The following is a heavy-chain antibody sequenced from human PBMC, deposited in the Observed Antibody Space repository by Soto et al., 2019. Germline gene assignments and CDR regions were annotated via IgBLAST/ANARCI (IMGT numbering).Heavy chain of an antibody. D-gene: IGHD4-4*01. Sequence: PSETLSLTCTVSGGSISSSSYYWGWIRQPPGKGLEWIGSIYYSGSTYYNPSLKSRVTISVDTSKNQFSLKLSSVTAADTAVYYCARSDRYKVTTIEFDYWGQGTLVTVSS. V-gene: IGHV4-39*01. CDR1: GGSISSSSYY. CDR3: ARSDRYKVTTIEFDY. J-gene: IGHJ4*02. CDR2: IYYSGST.